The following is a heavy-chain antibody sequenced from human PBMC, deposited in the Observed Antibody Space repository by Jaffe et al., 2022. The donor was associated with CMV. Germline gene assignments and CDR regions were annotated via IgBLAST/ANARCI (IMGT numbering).Heavy chain of an antibody. D-gene: IGHD2-2*01. CDR3: ARLVVPANSRCFDP. Sequence: EVQLLESGGGLVQPGGSLRLSCAASGFSFTHYAMSWVRQAPGKGLEWVSTLSGVGDDAYYADSVKGRFTISRDNSKNTLYLQMNSLRAEDTAVYYCARLVVPANSRCFDPWGQGTLVTVSS. CDR1: GFSFTHYA. J-gene: IGHJ5*02. V-gene: IGHV3-23*01. CDR2: LSGVGDDA.